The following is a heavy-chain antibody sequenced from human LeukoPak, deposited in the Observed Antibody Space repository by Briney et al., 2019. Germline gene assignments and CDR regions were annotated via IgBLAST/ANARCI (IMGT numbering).Heavy chain of an antibody. V-gene: IGHV7-4-1*02. CDR1: GYTLSEYA. CDR2: IHPTTGNP. J-gene: IGHJ4*02. Sequence: ASVKVSCKASGYTLSEYAVTWVRQAPGQGLEWMGWIHPTTGNPAYAQGFSGRFVFSLDTSVTTTYLQINDLKAEDTAVYFCARALDSLGGLSLPDYWGQGTLVTVSS. D-gene: IGHD3-16*02. CDR3: ARALDSLGGLSLPDY.